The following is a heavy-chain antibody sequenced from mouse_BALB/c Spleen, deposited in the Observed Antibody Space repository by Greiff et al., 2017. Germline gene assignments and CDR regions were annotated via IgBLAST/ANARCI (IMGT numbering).Heavy chain of an antibody. V-gene: IGHV10-3*03. J-gene: IGHJ4*01. CDR3: VREMGRLDYAMDY. CDR1: GFTFNTYA. Sequence: EVKLQESGGGLVQPKGSLKLSCAASGFTFNTYAMHWVCQAPGKGLEWVARIRSKSNNYATYYADSVKDRFTISRDDSQSMLYLQMNNLKTEDTAMYYCVREMGRLDYAMDYWGQGTSVTVSS. D-gene: IGHD3-3*01. CDR2: IRSKSNNYAT.